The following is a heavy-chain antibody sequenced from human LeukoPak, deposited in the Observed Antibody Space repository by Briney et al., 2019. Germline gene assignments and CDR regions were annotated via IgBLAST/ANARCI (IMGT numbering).Heavy chain of an antibody. CDR2: INSDGSST. CDR1: GFTFNKHW. Sequence: PVGSLRLSCAASGFTFNKHWMHWVRQAPGKGLVWVSRINSDGSSTSYADSVKGRFTISRDNAKNTLFLQMNSLRAEDTAVYYCARTGTAMVSAFDIWGQGTLVTASS. J-gene: IGHJ3*02. V-gene: IGHV3-74*01. D-gene: IGHD5-18*01. CDR3: ARTGTAMVSAFDI.